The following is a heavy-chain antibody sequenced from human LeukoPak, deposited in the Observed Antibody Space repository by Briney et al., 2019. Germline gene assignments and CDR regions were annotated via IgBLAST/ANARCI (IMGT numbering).Heavy chain of an antibody. CDR2: INPSGGST. V-gene: IGHV1-46*01. CDR3: ARRSPDDIVVVPAAIRGYYMDV. Sequence: ASVKVSCKASGYTFTSYYMHWVRQAPGQGLEWMGIINPSGGSTSYAQKFQGRVTMTRDTSTSTVYMELSSLRSEDTAVYYCARRSPDDIVVVPAAIRGYYMDVWGKGTTVTVSS. CDR1: GYTFTSYY. D-gene: IGHD2-2*01. J-gene: IGHJ6*03.